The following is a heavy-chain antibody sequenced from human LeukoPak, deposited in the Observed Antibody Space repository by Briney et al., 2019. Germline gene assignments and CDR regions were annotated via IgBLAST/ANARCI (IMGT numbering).Heavy chain of an antibody. Sequence: GASVKVSCKASGGTFSSYAISWVRQAPGQGLEWMGGIIPIFGTANYAQKFQGRATITTDESTSTAYMELSSLRSEDTAVYYCARSDILTGYRIPLLYCFDYWGQGTLVTVSS. CDR3: ARSDILTGYRIPLLYCFDY. CDR2: IIPIFGTA. CDR1: GGTFSSYA. V-gene: IGHV1-69*05. D-gene: IGHD3-9*01. J-gene: IGHJ4*02.